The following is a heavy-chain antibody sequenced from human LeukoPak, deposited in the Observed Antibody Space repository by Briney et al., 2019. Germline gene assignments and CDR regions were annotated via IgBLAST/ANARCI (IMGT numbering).Heavy chain of an antibody. D-gene: IGHD2-15*01. CDR3: AKTTTGYSSGRYPAWPIDY. CDR2: IFGSGGSA. V-gene: IGHV3-23*01. Sequence: GGSLRLSCAASGFTFGSYAMYWVRQAPGKGLEWVSGIFGSGGSAHYADSVRGRFTISRDNSKNTVYLQMDSLRVEDTAIYYCAKTTTGYSSGRYPAWPIDYWGQGTLVTVSS. J-gene: IGHJ4*02. CDR1: GFTFGSYA.